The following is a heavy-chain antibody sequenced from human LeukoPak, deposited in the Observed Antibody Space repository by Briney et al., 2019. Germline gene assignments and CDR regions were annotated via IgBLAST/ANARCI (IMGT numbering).Heavy chain of an antibody. Sequence: ASVKVSCKASGYTFTSYDFSWVRQAPGQGLEWMGWINPNSGGTNYAQKFQGRVTMTRDTSISTAYMELSRLRSDDTAVYYCARDPSGYTNWFDPWGQGTLVTVSS. D-gene: IGHD3-22*01. J-gene: IGHJ5*02. CDR3: ARDPSGYTNWFDP. V-gene: IGHV1-2*02. CDR1: GYTFTSYD. CDR2: INPNSGGT.